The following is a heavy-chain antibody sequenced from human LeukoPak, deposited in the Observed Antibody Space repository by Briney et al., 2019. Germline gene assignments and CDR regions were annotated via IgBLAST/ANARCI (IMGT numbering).Heavy chain of an antibody. V-gene: IGHV1-69*02. CDR2: IIPILGIA. J-gene: IGHJ4*02. D-gene: IGHD1-26*01. Sequence: GASVKVSCKASGGTFSSYTISWVRQAPGQGLEWMGRIIPILGIANYAQKFQGRVTMTRDTSTSTVYMELSGLRSEDTAVYYCARVPQVGATFDYWGQGTLVTVSS. CDR3: ARVPQVGATFDY. CDR1: GGTFSSYT.